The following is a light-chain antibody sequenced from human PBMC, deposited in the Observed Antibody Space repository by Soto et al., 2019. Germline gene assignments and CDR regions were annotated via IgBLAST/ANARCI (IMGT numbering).Light chain of an antibody. J-gene: IGKJ5*01. V-gene: IGKV3-11*01. Sequence: EFVLPQSPAALSLSQGERAPPPCRAKQGSSSYLAWYQQKPGQAPRLLIYDASNRATGIPARFSGSGSGTDFTLTISSLEPEDFATYYCQQCYSTPRLFGQGTRLDIK. CDR1: QGSSSY. CDR3: QQCYSTPRL. CDR2: DAS.